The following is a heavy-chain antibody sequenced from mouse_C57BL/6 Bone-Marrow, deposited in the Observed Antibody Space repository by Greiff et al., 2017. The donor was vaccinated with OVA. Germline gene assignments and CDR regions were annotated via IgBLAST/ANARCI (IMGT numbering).Heavy chain of an antibody. CDR2: IDPENGDT. CDR1: GFNIKDDY. CDR3: TTEGYSNYGAWFAY. Sequence: EVQLVESGAELVRPGASVKLSCTASGFNIKDDYMHWVKQRPEQGLEWIGWIDPENGDTEYASKFQGKATITADTSSNTAYLQLSSLTSEDTAVYYCTTEGYSNYGAWFAYWGQGTLVTVSA. J-gene: IGHJ3*01. D-gene: IGHD2-5*01. V-gene: IGHV14-4*01.